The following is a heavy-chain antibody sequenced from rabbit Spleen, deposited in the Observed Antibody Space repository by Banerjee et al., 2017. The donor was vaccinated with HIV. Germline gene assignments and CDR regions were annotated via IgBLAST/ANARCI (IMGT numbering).Heavy chain of an antibody. CDR1: GFSLTASDF. CDR2: VYAGSSGNT. CDR3: ARGTYNSYQL. J-gene: IGHJ4*01. D-gene: IGHD6-1*01. V-gene: IGHV1S45*01. Sequence: QEQVVESGGGLVKPGASLTLTCTASGFSLTASDFIYWVRQAPGKGLEWIACVYAGSSGNTYYASWVNGRFSISRENAQNTVFLQMTSLTAADTATYFCARGTYNSYQLWGPGTLVTVS.